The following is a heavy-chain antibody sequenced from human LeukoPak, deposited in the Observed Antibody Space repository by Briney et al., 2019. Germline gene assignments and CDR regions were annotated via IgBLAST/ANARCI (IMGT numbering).Heavy chain of an antibody. CDR1: GFTFSSYW. J-gene: IGHJ4*02. D-gene: IGHD2-15*01. CDR3: ARDEEACGGSCSSDFDY. V-gene: IGHV3-7*01. CDR2: IKQDGSEK. Sequence: PGGSLRLSCAASGFTFSSYWMSWVRQAPGKGLEWVANIKQDGSEKYYVDSVKGRFTISRDNAKNSLYLQMNSLRAEDTAVYYCARDEEACGGSCSSDFDYWGQGTLVTVSS.